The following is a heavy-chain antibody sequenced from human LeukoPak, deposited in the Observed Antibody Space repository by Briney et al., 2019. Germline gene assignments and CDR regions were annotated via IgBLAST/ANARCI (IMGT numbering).Heavy chain of an antibody. J-gene: IGHJ4*02. CDR1: GGSFSGYY. CDR3: ARVRYSDSSVLTCKRSYYFDY. D-gene: IGHD3-22*01. V-gene: IGHV4-59*10. CDR2: ISTSGST. Sequence: PSETLSLTCAVYGGSFSGYYWSWIRQPAGKGLESIGHISTSGSTNYNPSLKSRVTMSVDTSKNQFSLKLSSVTAADTAVYYCARVRYSDSSVLTCKRSYYFDYWGQGTLVTVSS.